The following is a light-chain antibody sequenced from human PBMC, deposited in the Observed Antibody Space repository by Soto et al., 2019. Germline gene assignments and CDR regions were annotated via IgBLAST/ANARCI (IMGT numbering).Light chain of an antibody. CDR1: SSNIGNNY. CDR2: DNS. CDR3: GTWDSSLSAYV. J-gene: IGLJ1*01. Sequence: QSVVTQPPSVSAAPGQKVTISCSGSSSNIGNNYVSWYQQLPGTAPKLLIYDNSKRPSGIPDRFSGSRSGTSATLGITGLQTGDEADYYCGTWDSSLSAYVFGTGTKVTVL. V-gene: IGLV1-51*01.